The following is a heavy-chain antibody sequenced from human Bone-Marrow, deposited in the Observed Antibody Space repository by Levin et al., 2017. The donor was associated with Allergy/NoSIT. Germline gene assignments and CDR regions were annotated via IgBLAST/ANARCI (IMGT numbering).Heavy chain of an antibody. CDR2: INHSGGA. V-gene: IGHV4-34*01. CDR3: ARGALAGYYSAGTFDS. Sequence: SETLSLTCAVYGGSFSGFYWSWIRQTPWKGLEWIGEINHSGGANYNRSLKSRVTISRDTSKNQFSLQLSSVTAADTAVYYCARGALAGYYSAGTFDSWGQGTLVTVSS. CDR1: GGSFSGFY. J-gene: IGHJ4*02. D-gene: IGHD3-9*01.